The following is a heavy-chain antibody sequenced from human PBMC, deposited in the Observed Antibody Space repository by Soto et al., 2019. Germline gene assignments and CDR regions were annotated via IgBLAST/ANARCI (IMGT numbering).Heavy chain of an antibody. Sequence: GLDLEWLALIYWDDDKRYSPSLKSRLTITKDTSKNQVVLTMTNMDPVDTGTYYCVHSTSVSVDYWGQGTLVTVSS. CDR2: IYWDDDK. J-gene: IGHJ4*02. V-gene: IGHV2-5*02. CDR3: VHSTSVSVDY. D-gene: IGHD3-22*01.